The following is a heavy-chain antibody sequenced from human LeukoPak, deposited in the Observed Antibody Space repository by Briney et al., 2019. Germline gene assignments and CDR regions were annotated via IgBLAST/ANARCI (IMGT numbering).Heavy chain of an antibody. Sequence: PGGSLRLSCAASGFTFSSYGMHWVRQAPGKGLEWVAVIWYDGTDKYYADSVKGRFTISRDNSKNTLYLQMNSLRAEDMAMYYCARDARETVMLTADSGGQGTLVTVSS. CDR2: IWYDGTDK. CDR1: GFTFSSYG. V-gene: IGHV3-33*01. D-gene: IGHD3-16*01. J-gene: IGHJ4*02. CDR3: ARDARETVMLTADS.